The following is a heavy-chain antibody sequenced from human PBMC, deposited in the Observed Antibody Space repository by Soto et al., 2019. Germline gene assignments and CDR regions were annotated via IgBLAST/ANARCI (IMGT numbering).Heavy chain of an antibody. D-gene: IGHD2-2*01. V-gene: IGHV5-10-1*01. CDR3: ARLYCSSTSCSGYYYGMDV. Sequence: PGEALKISRKGAGYSCTSYWISWVRKMPGKGLEWMGRIDPSDSYTNYSPSFQGHVTISADKSISTAYLQWSSLKASDTAMYYCARLYCSSTSCSGYYYGMDVWGQGSTVTV. CDR2: IDPSDSYT. J-gene: IGHJ6*02. CDR1: GYSCTSYW.